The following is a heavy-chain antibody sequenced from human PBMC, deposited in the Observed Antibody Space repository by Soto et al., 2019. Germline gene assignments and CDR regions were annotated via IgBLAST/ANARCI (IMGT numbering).Heavy chain of an antibody. V-gene: IGHV1-46*01. CDR1: GYTFTSYY. CDR3: ARDHDYYYDSSGYYFDY. CDR2: INPSGGST. D-gene: IGHD3-22*01. J-gene: IGHJ4*02. Sequence: QVQLVQSGAEVKKPGASVKVSCKASGYTFTSYYMHWVRQAPGQGLEWMGIINPSGGSTSYAQKFQGRVTMTRDTSTSTVYMELSSLRSEDTAVYYCARDHDYYYDSSGYYFDYWDQGTLVTVSS.